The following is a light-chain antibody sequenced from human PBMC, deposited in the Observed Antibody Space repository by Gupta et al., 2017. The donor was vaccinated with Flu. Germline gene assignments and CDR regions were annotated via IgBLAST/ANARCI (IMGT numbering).Light chain of an antibody. CDR1: SGHVIDS. CDR2: VKSDGSH. V-gene: IGLV4-69*01. CDR3: HAWDTDIRV. Sequence: VKITFTLSSGHVIDSIEWHRQQPKKGPRYMMKVKSDGSHTKGDGIPGRFSGSSSGADRYLIISNRQAEDEDDYCCHAWDTDIRVFGGGTKLTVL. J-gene: IGLJ3*02.